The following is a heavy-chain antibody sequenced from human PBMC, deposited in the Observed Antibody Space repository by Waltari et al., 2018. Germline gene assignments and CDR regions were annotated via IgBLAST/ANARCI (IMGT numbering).Heavy chain of an antibody. J-gene: IGHJ4*02. CDR2: INHSGST. V-gene: IGHV4-34*01. Sequence: QVQLQQWGAGLLKPSETLSLTCAVYGGSFSGYYWSWIRQPPGKGLEWIGEINHSGSTNYNPSLKSLVTISVDTSKNQFSLKLSSVTAADTAVYYCARGARGDFWSGYRTRYFDYWGQGTLVTVSS. CDR1: GGSFSGYY. D-gene: IGHD3-3*01. CDR3: ARGARGDFWSGYRTRYFDY.